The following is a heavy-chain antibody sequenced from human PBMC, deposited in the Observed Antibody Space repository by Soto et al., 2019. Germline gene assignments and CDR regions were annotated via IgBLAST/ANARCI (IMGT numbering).Heavy chain of an antibody. D-gene: IGHD5-12*01. CDR1: GGSSSGYY. V-gene: IGHV4-34*01. CDR3: AIVATLEEDYYYYGMDV. J-gene: IGHJ6*02. Sequence: SETLSLTCAVYGGSSSGYYWSWIRQPPGKGREWIGEINHSGSTNYTPSLKSRVTISVDTSKNQFSLKLSSVTAADTAVYYCAIVATLEEDYYYYGMDVWGQGTTVTVSS. CDR2: INHSGST.